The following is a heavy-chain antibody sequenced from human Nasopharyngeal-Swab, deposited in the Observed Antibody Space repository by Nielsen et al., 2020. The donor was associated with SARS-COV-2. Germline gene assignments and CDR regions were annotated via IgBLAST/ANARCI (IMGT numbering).Heavy chain of an antibody. CDR2: IYYRGST. D-gene: IGHD6-13*01. J-gene: IGHJ6*02. CDR3: ARVVSSSRGDYYYGMDV. Sequence: SETLSLTCTVSGGSISSYYWSWIRQPPGKGLEWIGYIYYRGSTNYNPSLKSRVTISVDTSKNQFSLKLSSVTAADTAVYYCARVVSSSRGDYYYGMDVWGQGTTVTVSS. V-gene: IGHV4-59*13. CDR1: GGSISSYY.